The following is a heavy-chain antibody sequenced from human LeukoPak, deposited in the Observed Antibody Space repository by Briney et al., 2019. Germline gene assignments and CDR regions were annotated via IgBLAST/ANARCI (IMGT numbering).Heavy chain of an antibody. CDR3: AKDFTIFGVFYGMDV. V-gene: IGHV3-43*01. CDR2: ISWDGGST. CDR1: GFTFDDYT. J-gene: IGHJ6*02. D-gene: IGHD3-3*01. Sequence: GGSLRLSCAASGFTFDDYTMHCVRHAPGKGLEWVSLISWDGGSTYYADSVKGRFTISRDNSKNSLYLQMNSLRTEDTALYYCAKDFTIFGVFYGMDVWGQGTTVTVSS.